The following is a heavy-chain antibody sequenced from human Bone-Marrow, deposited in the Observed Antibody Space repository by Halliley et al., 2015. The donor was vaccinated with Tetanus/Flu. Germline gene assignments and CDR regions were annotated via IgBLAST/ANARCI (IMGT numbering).Heavy chain of an antibody. V-gene: IGHV4-34*01. CDR1: GGSFGDSGYY. Sequence: GLVKPSETLTLTCAVYGGSFGDSGYYWNWCRQPPGKGLEWIGEIIPYGNINYNQSLQSRVTISVDTSKNQFSLKLGSVSAADTAVYYCARGHRVSNGWGTYYNYGMDAWGQGTAVSVSS. J-gene: IGHJ6*02. CDR3: ARGHRVSNGWGTYYNYGMDA. CDR2: IIPYGNI. D-gene: IGHD6-19*01.